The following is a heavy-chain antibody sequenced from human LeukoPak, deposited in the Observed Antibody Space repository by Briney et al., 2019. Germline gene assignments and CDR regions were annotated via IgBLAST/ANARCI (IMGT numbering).Heavy chain of an antibody. J-gene: IGHJ5*02. D-gene: IGHD5-12*01. Sequence: ASVKVSCKASGYTFTNNFMHWVRQAPGQGLEWMGIINPSGDNTWYAQKFQGRVTMTRDMATSTDYMEVSSLRSEDTAVYYCAKDNSVGDSAWWFDPWGQGTLVTVSS. CDR2: INPSGDNT. CDR3: AKDNSVGDSAWWFDP. V-gene: IGHV1-46*01. CDR1: GYTFTNNF.